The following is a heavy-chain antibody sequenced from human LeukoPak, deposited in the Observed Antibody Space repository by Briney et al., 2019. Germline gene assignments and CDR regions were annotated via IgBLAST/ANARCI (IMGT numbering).Heavy chain of an antibody. CDR1: GGSISSYY. Sequence: PSETLSPTCTVSGGSISSYYWSWIRQPPGKGLEWIGYISYSGSTNYNPSLKSRVTISVDTSKNQFSLKLSSVTAADTAVYYCARDSGSYYYYGMDVWGQGTTVTVSS. D-gene: IGHD6-25*01. CDR3: ARDSGSYYYYGMDV. J-gene: IGHJ6*02. V-gene: IGHV4-59*01. CDR2: ISYSGST.